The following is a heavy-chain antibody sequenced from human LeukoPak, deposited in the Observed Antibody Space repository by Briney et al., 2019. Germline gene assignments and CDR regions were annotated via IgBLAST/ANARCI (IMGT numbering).Heavy chain of an antibody. Sequence: PSETLSLTCAVYGGSFSGYYWSWVRQAPGKGLEWVSAISGSGGSTYYADSVKGRFTISRDNSKNTLYLQMNSLRAEDTAVYYCAKESSGYSGYIDYWGQGTLVTVSS. CDR2: ISGSGGST. CDR1: GGSFSGYY. V-gene: IGHV3-23*01. CDR3: AKESSGYSGYIDY. J-gene: IGHJ4*02. D-gene: IGHD5-12*01.